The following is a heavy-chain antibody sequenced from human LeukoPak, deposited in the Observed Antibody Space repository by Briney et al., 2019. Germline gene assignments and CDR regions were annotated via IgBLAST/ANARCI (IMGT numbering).Heavy chain of an antibody. CDR1: GGTFSSYT. J-gene: IGHJ5*02. CDR2: IIPILGIA. D-gene: IGHD5-18*01. V-gene: IGHV1-69*02. CDR3: AGQLWTNYNWLDP. Sequence: SVKVSCKASGGTFSSYTISWVRQAPGQGLEWMGRIIPILGIANYAQKFQGRVTITADKSTSTAYMELSSLRSEDTAVYYCAGQLWTNYNWLDPWGQGILVTVSS.